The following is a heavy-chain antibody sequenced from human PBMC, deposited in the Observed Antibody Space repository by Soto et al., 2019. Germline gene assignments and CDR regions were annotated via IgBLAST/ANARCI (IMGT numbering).Heavy chain of an antibody. CDR2: IYHSGST. V-gene: IGHV4-30-2*01. J-gene: IGHJ4*02. D-gene: IGHD6-13*01. Sequence: PSETLSLTCAVSGGSISSGGYSWSWIRQPPGKGLEWIGYIYHSGSTYYNPSLKSRVTISVDRSKNQFSLKLSSVTAADTAMYYCAREYPQGYFAYWGQGTLVTVSS. CDR1: GGSISSGGYS. CDR3: AREYPQGYFAY.